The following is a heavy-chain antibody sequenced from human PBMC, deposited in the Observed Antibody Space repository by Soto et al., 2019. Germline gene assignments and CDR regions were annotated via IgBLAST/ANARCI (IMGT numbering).Heavy chain of an antibody. D-gene: IGHD4-4*01. Sequence: QVQLQESGPGLVKPSETLSLTCTVSGGSISSYYWSWIRQPPGKGLEWIGYMYYSGSTNYHPSLKSRVTISVDTSKNQFSLKLSSVTAAATAVYYCARESTVTTVGPYFDLWGRGTLVTVSS. CDR3: ARESTVTTVGPYFDL. V-gene: IGHV4-59*01. CDR1: GGSISSYY. CDR2: MYYSGST. J-gene: IGHJ2*01.